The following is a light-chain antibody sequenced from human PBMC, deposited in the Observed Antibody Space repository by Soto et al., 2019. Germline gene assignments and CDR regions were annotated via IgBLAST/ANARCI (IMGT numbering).Light chain of an antibody. V-gene: IGKV3-15*01. CDR3: QQYNNWPPIT. Sequence: ERVMTQSPATLAVSPGERATLSCRASQSVSSNLAWYQQKPGQAPRLLIYGASTRATGIPARFSGSGSGTEFTLTISSLQSEDFAIYYCQQYNNWPPITFGQGTRLEIK. CDR1: QSVSSN. CDR2: GAS. J-gene: IGKJ5*01.